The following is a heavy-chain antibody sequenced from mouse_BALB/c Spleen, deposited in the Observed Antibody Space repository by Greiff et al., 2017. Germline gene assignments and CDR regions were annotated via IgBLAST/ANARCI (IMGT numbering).Heavy chain of an antibody. CDR1: GYTFTSYY. D-gene: IGHD1-1*01. J-gene: IGHJ4*01. V-gene: IGHV1S81*02. CDR2: INPSNGGT. Sequence: LQQSGAELVKPGASVKLSCKASGYTFTSYYMYWVKQRPGQGLEWIGEINPSNGGTNFNEKFKSKATLTVDKSSSTAYMQLSSLTSEDSAVYYCTVYGSSYVRYAMDYWGQGTSVTVSS. CDR3: TVYGSSYVRYAMDY.